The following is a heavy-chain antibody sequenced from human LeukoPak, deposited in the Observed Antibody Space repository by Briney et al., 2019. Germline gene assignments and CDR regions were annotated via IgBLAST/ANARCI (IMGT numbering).Heavy chain of an antibody. D-gene: IGHD6-19*01. J-gene: IGHJ4*02. Sequence: GGSLRLSCAASGFSFSVYWMHWVRQAPGKGPVWVSRIKTDGSITDYADFVKGRFTISRDNAKNTLYLQMNSLRAEDTAVYYCARRDSSGWEKGNFDYWGQGTLVTVSS. CDR1: GFSFSVYW. V-gene: IGHV3-74*01. CDR3: ARRDSSGWEKGNFDY. CDR2: IKTDGSIT.